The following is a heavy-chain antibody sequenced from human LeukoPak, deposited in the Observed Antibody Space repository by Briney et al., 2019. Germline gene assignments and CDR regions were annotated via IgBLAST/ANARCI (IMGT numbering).Heavy chain of an antibody. D-gene: IGHD6-19*01. J-gene: IGHJ6*02. V-gene: IGHV1-8*01. Sequence: WASVKVSCKASGYTFTSYDINWVRQATGQGLEWMGWMNPNSGNTGYAQKFQGRVTMTRNTSISTAYMELSSLRSEDTAVYYCARRETTWQWLGNYYYYGMDVWGQGTTVTVSS. CDR2: MNPNSGNT. CDR3: ARRETTWQWLGNYYYYGMDV. CDR1: GYTFTSYD.